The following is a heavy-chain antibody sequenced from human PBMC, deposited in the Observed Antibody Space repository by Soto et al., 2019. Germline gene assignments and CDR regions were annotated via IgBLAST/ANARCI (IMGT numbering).Heavy chain of an antibody. D-gene: IGHD1-20*01. J-gene: IGHJ3*02. Sequence: EVQLVESGGGLVQPGGSLRLSCAASGFTFSSYEMNWVRQAPGKGLEWVSYISSSGSTIYYADSVKGRFTISRDNAKISLYLQMNSLRAEDTAVYYCARVTARIDAFDIWGQGTMVTVSS. CDR3: ARVTARIDAFDI. CDR1: GFTFSSYE. V-gene: IGHV3-48*03. CDR2: ISSSGSTI.